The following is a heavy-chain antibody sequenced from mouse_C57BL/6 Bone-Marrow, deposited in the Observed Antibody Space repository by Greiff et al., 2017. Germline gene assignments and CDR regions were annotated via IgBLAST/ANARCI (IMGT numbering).Heavy chain of an antibody. J-gene: IGHJ1*03. Sequence: EVQLQQSGAELVRPGASVKLSCTASGFNIKDDYMHWVKPRPEQGLEWIGWIDPENGDTEYASKFQGKATITADTSSNTAYLQLSSLTSEDTAVYYCTTSGSSPCFDVWGTGTTVTVSS. CDR2: IDPENGDT. D-gene: IGHD1-1*01. CDR1: GFNIKDDY. CDR3: TTSGSSPCFDV. V-gene: IGHV14-4*01.